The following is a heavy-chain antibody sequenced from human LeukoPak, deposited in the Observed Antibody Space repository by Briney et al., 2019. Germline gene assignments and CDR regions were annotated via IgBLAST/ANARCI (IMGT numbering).Heavy chain of an antibody. V-gene: IGHV3-9*03. Sequence: PGGSLRLSCAASGFTFDDYAMHWVRQAPGKGLEWVSSISWNSGITGYADSVRGRFTISRDNAKNSLYLQMNSLRAEDMALYYCAKSATMIRHDAFDIWGQGTMVTVSS. CDR3: AKSATMIRHDAFDI. CDR1: GFTFDDYA. J-gene: IGHJ3*02. D-gene: IGHD3-22*01. CDR2: ISWNSGIT.